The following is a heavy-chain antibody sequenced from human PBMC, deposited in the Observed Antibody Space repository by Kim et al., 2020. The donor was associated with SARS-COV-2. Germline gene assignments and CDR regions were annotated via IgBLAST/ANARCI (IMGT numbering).Heavy chain of an antibody. J-gene: IGHJ6*02. Sequence: EGRNKYKEDTVQGRFTISRDNSKNTLYLQMSSLRAEDTAVYYCATAIMGDVWGQGTTVTVSS. D-gene: IGHD2-8*01. CDR3: ATAIMGDV. V-gene: IGHV3-30*15. CDR2: EGRNK.